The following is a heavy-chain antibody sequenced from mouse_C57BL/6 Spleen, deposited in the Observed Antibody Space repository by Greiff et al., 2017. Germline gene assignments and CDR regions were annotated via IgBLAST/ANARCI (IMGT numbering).Heavy chain of an antibody. J-gene: IGHJ2*01. CDR1: GFNINDYY. Sequence: VQLKQPGAELVKPGASVKLSCTASGFNINDYYMHWVKQRPEQGLEWIGRIDPEDGETKYAPKFQGKATITADTSSNTAYLQLISLTSADTAVYYCARGGTTGREDYWGQGTTLTFSS. CDR3: ARGGTTGREDY. D-gene: IGHD1-1*01. CDR2: IDPEDGET. V-gene: IGHV14-2*01.